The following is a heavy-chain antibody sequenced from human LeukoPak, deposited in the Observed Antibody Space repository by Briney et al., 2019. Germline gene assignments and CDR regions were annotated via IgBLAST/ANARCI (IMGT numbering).Heavy chain of an antibody. D-gene: IGHD1-26*01. CDR3: TRDEGGSVDY. CDR1: GFTFGDYA. J-gene: IGHJ4*02. V-gene: IGHV3-49*04. CDR2: IRSKAYGGTT. Sequence: GGSLRLSCTASGFTFGDYAMSWVRQAPGKGLEWVGFIRSKAYGGTTEYAASVKGRFTISRDDSKSIAYLQMNSLKTDDTAVYYCTRDEGGSVDYWGQGTLVTVSS.